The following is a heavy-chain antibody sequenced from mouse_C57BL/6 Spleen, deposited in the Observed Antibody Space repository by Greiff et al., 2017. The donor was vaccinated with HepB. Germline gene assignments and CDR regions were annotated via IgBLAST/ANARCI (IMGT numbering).Heavy chain of an antibody. J-gene: IGHJ4*01. D-gene: IGHD2-3*01. CDR2: ISSGGDYI. CDR1: GFTFSSYA. V-gene: IGHV5-9-1*02. CDR3: TREGASMLVTKIYYAMDY. Sequence: EVLLVESGEGLVKPGGSLKLSCAASGFTFSSYAMSWVRQTPEKRLEWVAYISSGGDYIYYADTVKGRFTISRDNDRNTMYLQMSSLKSEDTAMYYCTREGASMLVTKIYYAMDYWGQGTSVTVSS.